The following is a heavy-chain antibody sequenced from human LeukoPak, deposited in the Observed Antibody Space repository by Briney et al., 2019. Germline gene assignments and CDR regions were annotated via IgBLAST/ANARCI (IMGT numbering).Heavy chain of an antibody. D-gene: IGHD4-17*01. CDR3: ARSTDLFDY. J-gene: IGHJ4*02. V-gene: IGHV3-30*02. Sequence: PGGSLRLSCAGSGFSFSSYGMHWVRQAPGKGLEWMAFIRSDGSNKYYADSVKGRFTISRDNSKNTLYLQMNSLRAEDTAVYYCARSTDLFDYWGQGTLVTVSS. CDR2: IRSDGSNK. CDR1: GFSFSSYG.